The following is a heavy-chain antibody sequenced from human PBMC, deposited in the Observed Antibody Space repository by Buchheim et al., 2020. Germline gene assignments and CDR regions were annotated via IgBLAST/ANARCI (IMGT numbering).Heavy chain of an antibody. CDR1: GGSISSYY. D-gene: IGHD6-13*01. Sequence: QVQLQESGPGLVKPSETLSLTCTVSGGSISSYYWSWIRQPAGKGLEWIGRIYTSGSTNYNPSLKSRVTMSVGTSKNQFSLKLSSVTAADTAVYYCARDFWTGIAAAGVVGDWFDPWGQGTL. CDR2: IYTSGST. V-gene: IGHV4-4*07. J-gene: IGHJ5*02. CDR3: ARDFWTGIAAAGVVGDWFDP.